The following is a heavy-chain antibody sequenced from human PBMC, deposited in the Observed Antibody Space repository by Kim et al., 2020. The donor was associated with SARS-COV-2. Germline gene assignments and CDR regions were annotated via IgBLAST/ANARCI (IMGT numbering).Heavy chain of an antibody. Sequence: SETLSLTCTVSGGSISSYYWSWIRQPPGKGLEWIGYIYYSGSTNYNPSLKSRVTISVDTSKNQFSLKLSTVTAADTAVYYCAGDRGGAVAGTSYYGMDVWGQGTTVTVSS. CDR2: IYYSGST. CDR1: GGSISSYY. D-gene: IGHD6-19*01. V-gene: IGHV4-59*01. J-gene: IGHJ6*02. CDR3: AGDRGGAVAGTSYYGMDV.